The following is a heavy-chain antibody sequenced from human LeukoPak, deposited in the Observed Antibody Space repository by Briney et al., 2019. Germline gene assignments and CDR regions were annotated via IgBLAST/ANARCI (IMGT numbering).Heavy chain of an antibody. CDR3: ARVSAGFGEMQDYYYYMDV. CDR2: ISAYNGNT. D-gene: IGHD3-10*01. CDR1: GYTFTSYG. J-gene: IGHJ6*03. Sequence: ASVKVSCKASGYTFTSYGISWVRQAPGQGLEWMGWISAYNGNTNYAQKLQGRVTMTTDTSTSTAYMELRSLRSDDTAVYYCARVSAGFGEMQDYYYYMDVWGKGTTVTISS. V-gene: IGHV1-18*01.